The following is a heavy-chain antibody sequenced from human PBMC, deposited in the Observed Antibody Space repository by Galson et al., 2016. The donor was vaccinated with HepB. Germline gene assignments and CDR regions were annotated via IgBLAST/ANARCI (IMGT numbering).Heavy chain of an antibody. CDR2: IYHTGST. V-gene: IGHV4-30-4*01. J-gene: IGHJ4*02. CDR3: ARELTGGRRGDFDY. Sequence: NWVRQVPGKGLEWIGYIYHTGSTSYNPSLLSRLSMSLDTSKNQFSLKLTSVTVADTAVYYCARELTGGRRGDFDYWGQGTLVTVSS. D-gene: IGHD7-27*01.